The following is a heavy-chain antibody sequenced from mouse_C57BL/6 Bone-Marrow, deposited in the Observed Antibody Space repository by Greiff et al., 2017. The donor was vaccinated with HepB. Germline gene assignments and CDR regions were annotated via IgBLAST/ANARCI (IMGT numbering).Heavy chain of an antibody. CDR2: INPYNGGT. D-gene: IGHD2-2*01. CDR1: GYTFTDYY. V-gene: IGHV1-19*01. CDR3: ARWLDYFDY. Sequence: DVQLQESGPVLVKPGASVKMSCKASGYTFTDYYMNWVKQSHGKSLEWIGVINPYNGGTSYNQKFKGKATLTVDKSSSTAYMELNSLTSEDSAVYYCARWLDYFDYWGQGTTLTVSS. J-gene: IGHJ2*01.